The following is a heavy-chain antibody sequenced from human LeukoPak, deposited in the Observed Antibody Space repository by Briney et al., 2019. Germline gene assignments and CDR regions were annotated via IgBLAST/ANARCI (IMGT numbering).Heavy chain of an antibody. Sequence: GGSLRLSCAASGFTFSSYEMNWVRQAPGKGLEWVSYISSSGSTIYYADSVKGRFTISRDNAKNSLYLQMNSLRAEDAAVYYCARGVDYYDSSGYYDYWGQGTLVTVSS. J-gene: IGHJ4*02. CDR1: GFTFSSYE. D-gene: IGHD3-22*01. V-gene: IGHV3-48*03. CDR3: ARGVDYYDSSGYYDY. CDR2: ISSSGSTI.